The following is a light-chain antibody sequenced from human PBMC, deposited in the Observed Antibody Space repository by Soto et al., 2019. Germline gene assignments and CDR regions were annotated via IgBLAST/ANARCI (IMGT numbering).Light chain of an antibody. CDR3: QSYDISVSGYV. J-gene: IGLJ1*01. V-gene: IGLV1-40*01. CDR1: SSNIGAGYD. Sequence: QSVLTQPPSVSGAPGQRVTISCTGSSSNIGAGYDVHWYQQLPGTAPKLIIYGNSNRPSGVPDRFSGSKSGTSASLAITGIQAEDEADYYCQSYDISVSGYVVGTGTKLTVL. CDR2: GNS.